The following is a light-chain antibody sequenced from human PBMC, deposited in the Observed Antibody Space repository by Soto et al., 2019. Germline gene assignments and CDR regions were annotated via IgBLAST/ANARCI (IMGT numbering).Light chain of an antibody. CDR3: QQYNSYPWT. J-gene: IGKJ1*01. CDR1: QSISSW. Sequence: DIQMTHSPSALSAFVGYRCTITCRASQSISSWLAWYQQKPGKAPKLLIYDASTLQSGVPSRYSGSGSGTEFTLTISSLQPDDFATYYCQQYNSYPWTFGQGTKVDIK. CDR2: DAS. V-gene: IGKV1-5*01.